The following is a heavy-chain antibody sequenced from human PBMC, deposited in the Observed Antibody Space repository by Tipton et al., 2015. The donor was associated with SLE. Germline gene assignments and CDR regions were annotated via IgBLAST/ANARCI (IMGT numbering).Heavy chain of an antibody. D-gene: IGHD3-22*01. CDR3: ATHSSGYSVFDY. CDR1: GGSIRSYY. V-gene: IGHV4-59*07. CDR2: INHSGST. J-gene: IGHJ4*02. Sequence: TLSLTCSVSGGSIRSYYWSWIRQPPGKGLEWIGEINHSGSTNYNPSLKSRVTISVDTSKNQFSLKLSSVTAADTAVYYCATHSSGYSVFDYWGQGTLVTVSS.